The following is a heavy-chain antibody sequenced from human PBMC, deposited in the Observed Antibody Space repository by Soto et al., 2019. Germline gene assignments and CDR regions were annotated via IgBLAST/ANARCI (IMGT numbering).Heavy chain of an antibody. CDR1: GGSISSGGYY. J-gene: IGHJ6*02. CDR3: AREDSKGYSGYRKLYGMDV. V-gene: IGHV4-31*03. D-gene: IGHD5-12*01. Sequence: SETLSLTCTVSGGSISSGGYYWSWIRQHPGKGLEWIGYIYYSGSTYYNPSLKSRVTISVDTSKNQFSLKLSSVTAADTAVYYCAREDSKGYSGYRKLYGMDVWGQGTTVTVSS. CDR2: IYYSGST.